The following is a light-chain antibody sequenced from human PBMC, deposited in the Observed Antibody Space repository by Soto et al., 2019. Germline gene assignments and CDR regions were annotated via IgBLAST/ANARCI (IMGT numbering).Light chain of an antibody. Sequence: EIVMTQSPATLSVSPGERANFSCRASQSVDSNLAWYQQKPGQAPRLLMYGVSTRAAGIPARFSGSGSGTEFTFSISSLQSEDFAVYYCQQYNKWPPFTFGPGTKVEI. J-gene: IGKJ2*01. CDR3: QQYNKWPPFT. CDR2: GVS. V-gene: IGKV3-15*01. CDR1: QSVDSN.